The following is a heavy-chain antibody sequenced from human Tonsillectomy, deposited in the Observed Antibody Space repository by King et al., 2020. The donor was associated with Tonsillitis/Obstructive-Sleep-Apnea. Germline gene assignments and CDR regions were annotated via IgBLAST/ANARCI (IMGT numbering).Heavy chain of an antibody. D-gene: IGHD4-17*01. CDR1: GFTFSGYS. CDR3: AREGDYDDDNLGHFDP. V-gene: IGHV3-48*02. J-gene: IGHJ5*02. Sequence: VQLVESGGGLVQPGGSLRLSCAASGFTFSGYSMNWVRQAPGKGLEWVSYISSRSTTVFYTASVRGRFTISRDNAKNSLYLQMNSLRDEDTAVYYCAREGDYDDDNLGHFDPWGQGTLVTVSS. CDR2: ISSRSTTV.